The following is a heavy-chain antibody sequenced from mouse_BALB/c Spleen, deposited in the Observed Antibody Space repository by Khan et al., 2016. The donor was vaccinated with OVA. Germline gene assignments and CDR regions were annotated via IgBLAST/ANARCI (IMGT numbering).Heavy chain of an antibody. CDR1: GFTFSSYG. CDR2: ISTSGSYT. J-gene: IGHJ4*01. V-gene: IGHV5-6*01. D-gene: IGHD1-1*01. Sequence: EVELVESGGDLVKPGGSLKLSCAASGFTFSSYGMSWVRQTPDKRLEWVAIISTSGSYTYYPDRVKGRFTISRDNAKNTLYLQMSSLKSEDTAMYYCARCLYGSSYDYYAMDYWGQGTSVTVSS. CDR3: ARCLYGSSYDYYAMDY.